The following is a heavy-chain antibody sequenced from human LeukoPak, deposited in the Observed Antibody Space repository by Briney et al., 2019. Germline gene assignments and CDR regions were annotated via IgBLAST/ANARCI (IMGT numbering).Heavy chain of an antibody. V-gene: IGHV3-64*01. CDR1: GFTFSSHA. D-gene: IGHD1-26*01. CDR2: ISSNGGST. Sequence: PGGSLRLSCAASGFTFSSHAMHWVRQAPGKGLEYVSAISSNGGSTYYANSVKGRFTISRDNSKNTLYLQMGSLRAEDMAVYYCASDHGSYPWGQGTLVTVSS. CDR3: ASDHGSYP. J-gene: IGHJ5*02.